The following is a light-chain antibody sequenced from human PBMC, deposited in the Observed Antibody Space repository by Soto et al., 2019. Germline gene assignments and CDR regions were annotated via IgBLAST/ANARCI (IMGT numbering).Light chain of an antibody. CDR3: SSYTGRTTLVI. CDR1: SSDIGSYNH. V-gene: IGLV2-18*02. Sequence: QSVLTQPPSVSGSPGQSVTISCTGTSSDIGSYNHVSWYQQAPGTAPKLILYDVTNRPSGVPHRFSGSKSGNTASLTISGLQAEDEADYHCSSYTGRTTLVIFGGGTKVTVL. J-gene: IGLJ2*01. CDR2: DVT.